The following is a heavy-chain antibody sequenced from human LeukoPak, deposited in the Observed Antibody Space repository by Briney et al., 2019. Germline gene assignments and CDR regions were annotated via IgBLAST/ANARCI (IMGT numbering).Heavy chain of an antibody. V-gene: IGHV1-2*02. CDR2: INPNGGDT. CDR1: GYTFTNHP. D-gene: IGHD5-12*01. J-gene: IGHJ4*02. Sequence: GASVKVSCKASGYTFTNHPMHWVRQAPGQGLEWMGWINPNGGDTNYVQKFQGRVTMTRDPSISTAYMELSGLRADDTAVYYCARERYTAYGNFNYWGQGTQVTVSS. CDR3: ARERYTAYGNFNY.